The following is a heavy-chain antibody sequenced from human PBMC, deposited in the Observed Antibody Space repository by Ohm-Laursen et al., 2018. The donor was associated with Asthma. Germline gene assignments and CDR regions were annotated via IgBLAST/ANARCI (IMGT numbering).Heavy chain of an antibody. CDR1: GFTFSNFA. J-gene: IGHJ6*02. V-gene: IGHV3-23*01. CDR2: IIGSGATT. CDR3: ARERRSVVPAAYYYYYYGMDV. Sequence: GSLRLSCAASGFTFSNFAMSWVRQAPGKGLEWVSDIIGSGATTYFADSVKGRFTISRDNSKNTLYLQMSSLRAEDTAVYYCARERRSVVPAAYYYYYYGMDVWGQGTTVTVSS. D-gene: IGHD2-2*01.